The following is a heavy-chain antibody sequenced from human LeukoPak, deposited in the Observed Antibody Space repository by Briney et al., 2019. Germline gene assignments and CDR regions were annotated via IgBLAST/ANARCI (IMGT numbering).Heavy chain of an antibody. D-gene: IGHD1-26*01. CDR3: ARQGVGATDF. CDR2: IFYSGST. Sequence: PSETLSRTCSVSGGSINSNGYYWAWIRQPPGKRPEWIGSIFYSGSTHYNPSLQSRITISADTSKGQFSLKLSSVTAADTAVYYCARQGVGATDFWGQGSLVTVSS. CDR1: GGSINSNGYY. J-gene: IGHJ4*02. V-gene: IGHV4-39*01.